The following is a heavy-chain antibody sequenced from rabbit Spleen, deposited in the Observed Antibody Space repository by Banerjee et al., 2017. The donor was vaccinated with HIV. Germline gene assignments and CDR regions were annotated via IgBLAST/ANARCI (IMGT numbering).Heavy chain of an antibody. CDR1: GFSFSTNYY. Sequence: QEQLVESGGGLVKPGASLTLTCTASGFSFSTNYYMCWVRQAPGKGLEWIACIYTANDSTYYASWAKGRFTISKTSSTTVTLQMTSLTAADTATYFCARDAGSGDYIDVYFDLWGPGTLVTVS. J-gene: IGHJ4*01. D-gene: IGHD8-1*01. CDR3: ARDAGSGDYIDVYFDL. CDR2: IYTANDST. V-gene: IGHV1S45*01.